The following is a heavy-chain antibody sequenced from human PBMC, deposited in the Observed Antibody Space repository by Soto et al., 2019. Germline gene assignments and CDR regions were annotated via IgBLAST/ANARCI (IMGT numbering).Heavy chain of an antibody. D-gene: IGHD3-3*01. Sequence: EVQLLESGGGLVQPGGSLRLSCAASGFILSNYAMHWVRQGPGRGLEYLASIRSSGSGTHYADSVKGRFTISRDNYKNTLYLQMGSLRTDETALYHRARDARVSGTYYYYYMDVWGKGTTVTVSS. CDR2: IRSSGSGT. CDR3: ARDARVSGTYYYYYMDV. CDR1: GFILSNYA. V-gene: IGHV3-64*07. J-gene: IGHJ6*03.